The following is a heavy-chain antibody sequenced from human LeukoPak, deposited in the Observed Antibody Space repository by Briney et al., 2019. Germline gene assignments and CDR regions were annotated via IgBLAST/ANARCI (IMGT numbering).Heavy chain of an antibody. D-gene: IGHD4-23*01. Sequence: SETLSLICAVYGGSFSGYYWSWIRQPPGEGLEWIGSLHYSGNIFYNPSLKSRVTMSVDTSRNQFSLKLDSVTAADTAVYYCARGIPPFGNTYAYWGQGSLVTVSS. J-gene: IGHJ4*02. V-gene: IGHV4-34*01. CDR3: ARGIPPFGNTYAY. CDR2: LHYSGNI. CDR1: GGSFSGYY.